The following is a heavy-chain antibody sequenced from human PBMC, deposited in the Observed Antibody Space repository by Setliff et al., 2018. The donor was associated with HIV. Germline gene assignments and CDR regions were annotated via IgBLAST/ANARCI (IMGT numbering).Heavy chain of an antibody. J-gene: IGHJ3*02. D-gene: IGHD3-22*01. CDR3: ARHVTVYYYDSSGYYSGAFDI. V-gene: IGHV4-38-2*02. CDR2: IYHSGST. Sequence: SETLSLTCTVSGYSISSGYYWGWIRQPPGKGLEWIGSIYHSGSTYYNPSLKSRVTISVDTPKNQFSLKLSSVTAADTAVYYCARHVTVYYYDSSGYYSGAFDIWGQGTMVTVSS. CDR1: GYSISSGYY.